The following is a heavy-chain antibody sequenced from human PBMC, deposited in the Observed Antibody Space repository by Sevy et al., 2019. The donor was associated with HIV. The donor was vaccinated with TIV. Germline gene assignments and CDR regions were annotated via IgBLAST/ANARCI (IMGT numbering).Heavy chain of an antibody. V-gene: IGHV3-15*01. CDR2: IKSKTDGGIT. D-gene: IGHD1-26*01. CDR1: GFTFSNTW. J-gene: IGHJ6*03. CDR3: TKVMEIGQELKSYYMDV. Sequence: GGSLRLSCAASGFTFSNTWMGWIRQAPGKGLEWVGRIKSKTDGGITDYAAPVKGRFSISRDDSKNTLYLQMSSLKTEDTALYYCTKVMEIGQELKSYYMDVWGKGTTVTVSS.